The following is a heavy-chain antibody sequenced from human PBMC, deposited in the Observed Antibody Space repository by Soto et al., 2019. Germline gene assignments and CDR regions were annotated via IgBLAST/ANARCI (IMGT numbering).Heavy chain of an antibody. CDR1: GGSISSGGYY. CDR2: IYYSGST. Sequence: PSETLSLTCTVSGGSISSGGYYWNWIRQHPGKGLEWIGYIYYSGSTYYNPSLKSRVTISVDTSKNQFSLKLSSVTAADTAVYYCARGSPQLIYGMDVWGQGTTVTVSS. J-gene: IGHJ6*02. V-gene: IGHV4-31*03. CDR3: ARGSPQLIYGMDV. D-gene: IGHD3-10*01.